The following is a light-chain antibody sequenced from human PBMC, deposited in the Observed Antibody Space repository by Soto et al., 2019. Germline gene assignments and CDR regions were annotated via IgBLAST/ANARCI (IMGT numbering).Light chain of an antibody. CDR1: QSISSY. CDR3: QQSYSTLTYT. CDR2: AAS. J-gene: IGKJ2*01. Sequence: DIQMTQSPSSLSASVGDRVTITCRAIQSISSYLNWYQQKPGKAPKLLIYAASSLQSGVPSRFSGSGSGTDFTLTISSLQPEDFATYYCQQSYSTLTYTFGQGTKVDIK. V-gene: IGKV1-39*01.